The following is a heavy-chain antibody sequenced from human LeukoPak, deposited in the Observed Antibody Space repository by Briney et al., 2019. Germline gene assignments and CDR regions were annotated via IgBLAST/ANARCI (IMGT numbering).Heavy chain of an antibody. Sequence: ASVTVSCKDSGNTFPHYDINGLRQAAAQGLEGMGWMNPNSGNTGFAQKFQGRVTMTRITSISTAYMELSSLRSEDTAVYYCTRDRAFRYDPFDIWGRGTMVTVSS. CDR2: MNPNSGNT. V-gene: IGHV1-8*01. CDR1: GNTFPHYD. CDR3: TRDRAFRYDPFDI. J-gene: IGHJ3*02. D-gene: IGHD3-10*01.